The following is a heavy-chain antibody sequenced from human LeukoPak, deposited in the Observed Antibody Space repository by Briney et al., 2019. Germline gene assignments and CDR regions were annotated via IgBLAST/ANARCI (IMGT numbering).Heavy chain of an antibody. J-gene: IGHJ4*02. CDR1: GFTFSTYA. Sequence: PGGSLRLSCAASGFTFSTYAMSWVRQAPGKGLEWVSAISGSGGSTYYADSVKGRFTISRDNSKNTLYLQMNSLRAEDTAVYYCAKGLSYYGSGSYSTFDYWGQGTLVTVSS. CDR2: ISGSGGST. CDR3: AKGLSYYGSGSYSTFDY. D-gene: IGHD3-10*01. V-gene: IGHV3-23*01.